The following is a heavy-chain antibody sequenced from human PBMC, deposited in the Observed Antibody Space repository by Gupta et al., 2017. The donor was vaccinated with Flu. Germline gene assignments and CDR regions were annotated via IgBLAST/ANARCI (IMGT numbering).Heavy chain of an antibody. CDR2: IYSNDNT. J-gene: IGHJ5*02. V-gene: IGHV4-61*02. CDR3: AREGTRGDWFDP. CDR1: GDSISSGSYY. D-gene: IGHD3-10*01. Sequence: QVQLQESGPGLVKPSQTLSVTCTVFGDSISSGSYYWSWIRQPAGKGLEWIERIYSNDNTNYTPSLKSRVTISLDMSKNQVSLKLSSVTAADTAVYYCAREGTRGDWFDPWGQGTLVTVSS.